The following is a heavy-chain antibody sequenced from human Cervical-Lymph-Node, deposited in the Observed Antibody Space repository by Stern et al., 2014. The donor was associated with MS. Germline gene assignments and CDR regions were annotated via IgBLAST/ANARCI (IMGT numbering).Heavy chain of an antibody. CDR1: GYTFIDYY. D-gene: IGHD3-16*01. CDR2: INPNNGGT. CDR3: ARGLISFIESKAMDY. Sequence: VQLVESGAEVKKPGASVKVSCKASGYTFIDYYMFWVRQAPGQGLEWMGRINPNNGGTNYAQKFQGRVTMTWDTSSSTAYMELSSLRSDDTAIYYCARGLISFIESKAMDYWGQGTLVTVPS. J-gene: IGHJ4*02. V-gene: IGHV1-2*06.